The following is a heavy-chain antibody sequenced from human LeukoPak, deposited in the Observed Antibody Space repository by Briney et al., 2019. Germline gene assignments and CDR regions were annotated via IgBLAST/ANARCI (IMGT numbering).Heavy chain of an antibody. J-gene: IGHJ1*01. CDR2: TYYRSKWYT. CDR1: GDTVSNNSAV. CDR3: AGGGYFRH. D-gene: IGHD3-16*01. V-gene: IGHV6-1*01. Sequence: QTLSLTCAISGDTVSNNSAVWNWIRQSPSRGLEWLGRTYYRSKWYTDYAVSVPSRITVNPDTSKNQFSLQLTSVPPEDTAVYSCAGGGYFRHWGQGTLVTVSS.